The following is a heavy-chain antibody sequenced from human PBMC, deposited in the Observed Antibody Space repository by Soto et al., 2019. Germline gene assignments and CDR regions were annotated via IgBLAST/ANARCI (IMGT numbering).Heavy chain of an antibody. D-gene: IGHD4-17*01. J-gene: IGHJ5*02. CDR3: ARSPYDNWFDP. Sequence: SETLSLTCTVSGGSISSGGYYWSWIRQHPGKGLEWIGYIYYSGSTYYNPSLKSRVTISVDTSKNQFSLKLSSVTAADTAVYYCARSPYDNWFDPWGQGTLVTVS. CDR2: IYYSGST. V-gene: IGHV4-31*03. CDR1: GGSISSGGYY.